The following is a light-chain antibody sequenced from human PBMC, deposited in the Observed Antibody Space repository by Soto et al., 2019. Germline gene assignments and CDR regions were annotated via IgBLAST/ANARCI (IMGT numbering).Light chain of an antibody. Sequence: QSVLTQPPSVSEAPGQRVTISCTGSSSNIGAGYEAHWYQQVPGTAPKLLIYENNNRPSGVPDRFSGSKSGTSASLAITGLHAEHDAEYYCQSYVSSLSGHVFGTGTKVTVL. CDR2: ENN. J-gene: IGLJ1*01. V-gene: IGLV1-40*01. CDR1: SSNIGAGYE. CDR3: QSYVSSLSGHV.